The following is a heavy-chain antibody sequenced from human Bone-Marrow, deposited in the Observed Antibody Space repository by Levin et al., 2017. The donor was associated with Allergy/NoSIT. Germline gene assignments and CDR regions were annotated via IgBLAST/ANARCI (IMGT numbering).Heavy chain of an antibody. Sequence: GESLKISCAASGFSFSSSWMHWVRQAPGKGLVWVSRINSDGSSTSYADSVKGRFTISRDNAKNTLYLQMNSLRAEDTAVYSCARLDGITVFGVGSDDFWGQGTLVTVSS. CDR1: GFSFSSSW. D-gene: IGHD3-3*01. CDR3: ARLDGITVFGVGSDDF. J-gene: IGHJ4*02. V-gene: IGHV3-74*01. CDR2: INSDGSST.